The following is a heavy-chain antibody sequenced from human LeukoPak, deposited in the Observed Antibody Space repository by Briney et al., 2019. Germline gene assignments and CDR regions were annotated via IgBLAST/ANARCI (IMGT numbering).Heavy chain of an antibody. J-gene: IGHJ5*02. Sequence: GGSLRLSCAASRFTFRVCAIHWVRQSSGKGLEWVGHIDKKDNFHATAYAASVQGRFSISRDDSKNTAFLHMNSLKTEDMALYYCTRDSGTYNWLDPWGQGTLVTVSS. D-gene: IGHD1-26*01. CDR3: TRDSGTYNWLDP. CDR2: IDKKDNFHAT. V-gene: IGHV3-73*01. CDR1: RFTFRVCA.